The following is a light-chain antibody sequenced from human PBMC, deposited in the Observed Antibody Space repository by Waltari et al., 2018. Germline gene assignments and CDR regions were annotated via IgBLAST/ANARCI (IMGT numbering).Light chain of an antibody. CDR1: PGVTNW. Sequence: DIQLTQSPSTLSASVGDTVTITCRASPGVTNWLAWYQQKPGEAPKLLIYRASSVQGGVSSRFTGSGSGTGFSLTISSLQPEDFATYFCQHFNSFSGTFGQGTKVEMK. V-gene: IGKV1-5*03. CDR2: RAS. CDR3: QHFNSFSGT. J-gene: IGKJ1*01.